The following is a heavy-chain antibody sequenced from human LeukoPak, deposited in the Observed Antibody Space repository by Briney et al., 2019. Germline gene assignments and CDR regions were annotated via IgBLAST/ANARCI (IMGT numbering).Heavy chain of an antibody. J-gene: IGHJ6*02. Sequence: ASVKVSCKASGYTFTSYGISWVRQAPGQGLEWMGWISAYNGNRNYAQKLQGRVTMTTDTSTSTAYMELRSLRSDDTAVYYCAREPYCSSTSCYEGTYPDYYYYGMDVWGQGTTVTVSS. CDR1: GYTFTSYG. V-gene: IGHV1-18*01. CDR3: AREPYCSSTSCYEGTYPDYYYYGMDV. CDR2: ISAYNGNR. D-gene: IGHD2-2*01.